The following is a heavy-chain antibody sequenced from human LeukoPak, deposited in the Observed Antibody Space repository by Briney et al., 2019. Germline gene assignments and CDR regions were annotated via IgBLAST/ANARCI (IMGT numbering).Heavy chain of an antibody. CDR3: AKEVVVVITTPTEAGFDY. CDR2: ISPGGGTT. D-gene: IGHD3-22*01. J-gene: IGHJ4*02. V-gene: IGHV3-23*01. CDR1: GFAFGSEA. Sequence: LSGGSLRLSCAVSGFAFGSEAMSWVRQSPARGLEWVASISPGGGTTYYADYVKGRFTISRDNSKNSLFVQMNSLRAEDTAVYYCAKEVVVVITTPTEAGFDYWGQGTLVTVSS.